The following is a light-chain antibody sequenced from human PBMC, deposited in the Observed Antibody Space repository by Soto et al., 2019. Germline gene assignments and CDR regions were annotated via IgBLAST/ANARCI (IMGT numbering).Light chain of an antibody. CDR1: SSNIGAGYD. J-gene: IGLJ2*01. V-gene: IGLV1-40*01. CDR3: QSYDSSLSVSVV. CDR2: GNS. Sequence: QLVLTQPPSVSGAPGQRVTISCTGSSSNIGAGYDVHWYQQLPGTAPKLLIYGNSNRPSGVPDRFSGSKSGTSASLAITGLQAEDEADYSCQSYDSSLSVSVVFGGGTKLTVL.